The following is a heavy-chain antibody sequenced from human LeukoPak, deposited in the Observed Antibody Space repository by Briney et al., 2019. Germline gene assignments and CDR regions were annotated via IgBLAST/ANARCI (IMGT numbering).Heavy chain of an antibody. J-gene: IGHJ4*02. V-gene: IGHV1-18*01. CDR3: TRGDWNYGRTDY. CDR2: ITYTGNT. CDR1: GYTFTSYG. D-gene: IGHD1-7*01. Sequence: ASVKVSCKASGYTFTSYGISWVRQAPGQGLKWMGWITYTGNTNYAQNLQGRVTMTTDTSSSTAYMALRSLRSDDTAVYYCTRGDWNYGRTDYWGQGTLVSVSS.